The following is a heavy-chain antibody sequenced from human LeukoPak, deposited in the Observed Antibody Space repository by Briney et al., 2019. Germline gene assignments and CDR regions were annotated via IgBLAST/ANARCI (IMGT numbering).Heavy chain of an antibody. D-gene: IGHD2-15*01. CDR3: ARRYCSGGSCYHNLDY. CDR2: IYYSGST. CDR1: RASISDYY. V-gene: IGHV4-59*01. Sequence: SETLSLTCTVSRASISDYYWSWIRQPPGKGLEWIGYIYYSGSTNYNPSLKSRVTISVDTSKNQFSLKLSSVTAADTAVYYCARRYCSGGSCYHNLDYWGQGTLVTVSS. J-gene: IGHJ4*02.